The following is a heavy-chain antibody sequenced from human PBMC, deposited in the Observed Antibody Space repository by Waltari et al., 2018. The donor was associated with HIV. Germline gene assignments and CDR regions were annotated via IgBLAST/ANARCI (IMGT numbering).Heavy chain of an antibody. J-gene: IGHJ4*02. Sequence: QVQLVESGGGVVQPGRSLRLSCAASGFTFSTFAMHWVRQAPGKGLGWVAVIWYDGENKYYADSVKGRFTISRDNSKNTLYLQMNSLRVEDTAVYYCARGGYYYDISGYYHYWGQGTLVTVSS. D-gene: IGHD3-22*01. V-gene: IGHV3-33*01. CDR3: ARGGYYYDISGYYHY. CDR1: GFTFSTFA. CDR2: IWYDGENK.